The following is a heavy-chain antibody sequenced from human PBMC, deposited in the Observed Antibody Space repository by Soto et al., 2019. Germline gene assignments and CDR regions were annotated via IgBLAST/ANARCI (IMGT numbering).Heavy chain of an antibody. CDR3: ATNSGSSLGHAFDI. Sequence: SVKVSCKASGGTFSSYAISWVRPAPGQGLEWMGGIIPIFGTANYAQKFQGRVTITADESTSTAYMELSSLRSEDTAVYYCATNSGSSLGHAFDIWGQGTMVTVSS. J-gene: IGHJ3*02. V-gene: IGHV1-69*13. CDR2: IIPIFGTA. D-gene: IGHD1-26*01. CDR1: GGTFSSYA.